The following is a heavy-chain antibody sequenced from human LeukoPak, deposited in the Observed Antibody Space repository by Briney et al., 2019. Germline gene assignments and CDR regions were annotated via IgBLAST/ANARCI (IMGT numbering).Heavy chain of an antibody. CDR2: IYYSGST. V-gene: IGHV4-59*01. CDR3: ARADYDSSGAFDY. CDR1: GGSISSYY. D-gene: IGHD3-22*01. J-gene: IGHJ4*02. Sequence: PSETLSLTCTISGGSISSYYWSWIRQPPGKGLEWTGNIYYSGSTIYNPSLKSRVTISVDTSKNQFSLNLTSVTAADTAVYYCARADYDSSGAFDYWGQGTLVTVSS.